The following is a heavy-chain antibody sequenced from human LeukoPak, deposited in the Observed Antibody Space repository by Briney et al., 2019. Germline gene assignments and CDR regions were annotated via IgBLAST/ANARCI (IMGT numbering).Heavy chain of an antibody. D-gene: IGHD3-22*01. J-gene: IGHJ3*02. CDR3: ARALYDSSGYLHDAFDI. Sequence: PGGSLRLSCAASGFTFSDYYMSWIRQAPGKGLEWVPYISSSSSYTNYADSVKGRFTISRDNAKNSLYLQMNSLRAEDTAVYYCARALYDSSGYLHDAFDIWGQGTMVTVSS. CDR1: GFTFSDYY. CDR2: ISSSSSYT. V-gene: IGHV3-11*05.